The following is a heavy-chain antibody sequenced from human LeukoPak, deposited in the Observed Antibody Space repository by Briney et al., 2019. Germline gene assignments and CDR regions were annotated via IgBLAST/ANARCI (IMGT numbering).Heavy chain of an antibody. D-gene: IGHD3-9*01. V-gene: IGHV3-23*01. J-gene: IGHJ4*02. CDR3: ASTYYDILTAHGGYFDY. CDR2: ISGSGGST. Sequence: GGSLRLSCAASGFTFSSYAMSWVRQAPGKGLEWVSAISGSGGSTCYADSVKGRFTISRDNSKNTLYLQMNSLRAEDTAVYYCASTYYDILTAHGGYFDYWGQGTLVTVSS. CDR1: GFTFSSYA.